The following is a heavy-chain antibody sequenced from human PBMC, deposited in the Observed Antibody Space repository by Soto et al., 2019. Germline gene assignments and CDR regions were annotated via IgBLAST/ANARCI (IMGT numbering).Heavy chain of an antibody. CDR2: IYPGDSDT. D-gene: IGHD3-10*01. CDR3: ARHGYGSGSYYDTYYYDGMDV. V-gene: IGHV5-51*01. CDR1: VSRTTSYW. Sequence: GESHTISPTRSVSRTTSYWIGWVSQMPGKGLEWMGIIYPGDSDTRYSPSFQGQVTIPADKSISTAYLQWSSLKASDTAMYYCARHGYGSGSYYDTYYYDGMDVWGQGTTVTVSS. J-gene: IGHJ6*02.